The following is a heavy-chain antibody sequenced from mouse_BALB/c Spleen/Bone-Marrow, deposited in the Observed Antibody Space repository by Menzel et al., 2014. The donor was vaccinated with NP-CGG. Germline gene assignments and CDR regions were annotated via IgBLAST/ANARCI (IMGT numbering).Heavy chain of an antibody. CDR3: ARYDGYLDY. CDR2: INPGSGST. J-gene: IGHJ2*01. Sequence: QVQLQQSGAELVRPGTSVEVSCKASGYAFTDYLMEWLKQRPGQGLEWIGVINPGSGSTNYNEKFKDKATLTADTSSNTAYMQLSSLTSDDSAVYFCARYDGYLDYWGQGTTLTVSS. D-gene: IGHD2-3*01. CDR1: GYAFTDYL. V-gene: IGHV1-54*01.